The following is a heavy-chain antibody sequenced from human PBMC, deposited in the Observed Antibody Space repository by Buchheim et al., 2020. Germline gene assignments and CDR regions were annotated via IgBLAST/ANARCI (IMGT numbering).Heavy chain of an antibody. J-gene: IGHJ2*01. CDR1: GGSISSYY. D-gene: IGHD3-9*01. CDR3: ARYYYDILTGVNWYFDL. Sequence: QVQLQESGPGLVKPSETLSLTCTVSGGSISSYYWSWIRQPPGKGLEWIGYIYYSGSTNFNPSLKSRVTISVDTSKNQFSLKLSSVTAADTAVYYCARYYYDILTGVNWYFDLWGRGTL. CDR2: IYYSGST. V-gene: IGHV4-59*01.